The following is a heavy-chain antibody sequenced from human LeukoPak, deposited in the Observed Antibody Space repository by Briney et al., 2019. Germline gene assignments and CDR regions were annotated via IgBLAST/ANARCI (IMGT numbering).Heavy chain of an antibody. CDR2: ISYDGSNK. D-gene: IGHD3-3*01. CDR1: GFTGSNNY. Sequence: GGSLRLSCAASGFTGSNNYVSWVRQAPGKGLEWVAVISYDGSNKYYADSVKGRFTISRDNSKNTLYLQMNSLRAEDTAVYYCARGFTIFGAYGMDVWGQGTTVTVSS. CDR3: ARGFTIFGAYGMDV. J-gene: IGHJ6*02. V-gene: IGHV3-30*03.